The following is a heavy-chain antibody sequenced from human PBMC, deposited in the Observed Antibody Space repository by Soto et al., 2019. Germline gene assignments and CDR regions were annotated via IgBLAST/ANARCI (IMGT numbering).Heavy chain of an antibody. CDR2: IIPIFGTA. J-gene: IGHJ3*02. CDR3: ASGYSSSWYILAFDI. CDR1: GGTFSSYA. Sequence: SVKVSCKASGGTFSSYAISWVRQAPGQGLEWMGGIIPIFGTANYAQKFQGRVTITADESTSTAYMELSSLRSEDTAVYYCASGYSSSWYILAFDIWGQGTMVTVSS. D-gene: IGHD6-13*01. V-gene: IGHV1-69*13.